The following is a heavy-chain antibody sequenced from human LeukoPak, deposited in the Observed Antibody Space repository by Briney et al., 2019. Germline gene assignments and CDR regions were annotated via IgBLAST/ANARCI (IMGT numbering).Heavy chain of an antibody. CDR1: GFTFSSYA. CDR3: ARDISGSPDAFDI. D-gene: IGHD1-26*01. Sequence: PGGSLRLSCAASGFTFSSYAMSWARQAPGKGLEWVSSISSSSSYIYYADSVKGRFTISRDNAKNSLYLQMNSLRAEDTAVYYCARDISGSPDAFDIWGQGTMVTVSS. CDR2: ISSSSSYI. J-gene: IGHJ3*02. V-gene: IGHV3-21*01.